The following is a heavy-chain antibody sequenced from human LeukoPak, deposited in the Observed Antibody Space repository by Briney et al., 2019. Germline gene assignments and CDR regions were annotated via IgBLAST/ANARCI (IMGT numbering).Heavy chain of an antibody. V-gene: IGHV4-39*07. J-gene: IGHJ4*02. CDR3: ARMGGYSYEFDY. Sequence: PSETLSLTCTVSGGSVSSTHYWGWIRQPPGKGLEWIGSIYYGGSTYYNASLRSRVTTSVDTSKNQFSLKLSSVTAADTAVYYCARMGGYSYEFDYWGQGTLVTVSS. CDR1: GGSVSSTHY. CDR2: IYYGGST. D-gene: IGHD5-18*01.